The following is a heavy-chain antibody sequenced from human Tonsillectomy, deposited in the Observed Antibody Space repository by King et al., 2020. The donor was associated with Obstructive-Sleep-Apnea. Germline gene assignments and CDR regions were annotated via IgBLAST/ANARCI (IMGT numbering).Heavy chain of an antibody. CDR2: IWVDGSYK. CDR1: GFIFSNHA. J-gene: IGHJ4*02. D-gene: IGHD4-17*01. V-gene: IGHV3-33*06. CDR3: AKDPPCGDYGYFDH. Sequence: VQLVESGGGVVQPGRSLRLSCAASGFIFSNHAMHWVRQAPGKGLEWVAIIWVDGSYKYYADSLRDRFTISRDNSKNTPYLQMNSLRDEETAVYYCAKDPPCGDYGYFDHWGQGTLVTVSS.